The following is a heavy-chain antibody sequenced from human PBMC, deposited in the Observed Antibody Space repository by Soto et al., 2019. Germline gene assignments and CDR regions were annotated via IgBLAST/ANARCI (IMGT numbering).Heavy chain of an antibody. J-gene: IGHJ4*02. CDR2: INHSGST. CDR1: GGSFSGYY. D-gene: IGHD6-19*01. V-gene: IGHV4-34*01. CDR3: ARGSGWPLF. Sequence: SETLSLTCAVYGGSFSGYYWSWIRQPPGKGLEWIGEINHSGSTNYNPSLKSRVTISVDTSKNQFSLKLSSVTAADTAVYYCARGSGWPLFWGQGTLVTVSS.